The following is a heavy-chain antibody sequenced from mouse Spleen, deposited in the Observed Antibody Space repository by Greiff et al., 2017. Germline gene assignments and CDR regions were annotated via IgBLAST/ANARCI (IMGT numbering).Heavy chain of an antibody. CDR1: GYTFSSYW. CDR2: ILPGSGST. D-gene: IGHD1-1*01. J-gene: IGHJ4*01. CDR3: ASYYYGSSSYAMDY. Sequence: QVQLKESGAELVRPGASVKISCKATGYTFSSYWIEWVKQRPGHGLEWIGEILPGSGSTNYNEKFKGKATFTADTSSNTAYMQLSSLTSEDSAVYYCASYYYGSSSYAMDYWGQGTSVTVSS. V-gene: IGHV1-9*01.